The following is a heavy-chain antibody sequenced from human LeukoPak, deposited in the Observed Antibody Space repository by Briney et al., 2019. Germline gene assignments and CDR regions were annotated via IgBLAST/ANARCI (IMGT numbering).Heavy chain of an antibody. V-gene: IGHV3-30-3*01. CDR2: ISYDGSNK. CDR3: ARDFGRGRGYGSGHREVYFDY. CDR1: GFTFSSYA. Sequence: PGRSLRLSCAASGFTFSSYAMHWVRQAPGKGLEWVAVISYDGSNKYYADSVKGRFTISRDNSKNTLYLQMNSLRAEDTAVYYCARDFGRGRGYGSGHREVYFDYWGQGTLVTVPS. D-gene: IGHD6-19*01. J-gene: IGHJ4*02.